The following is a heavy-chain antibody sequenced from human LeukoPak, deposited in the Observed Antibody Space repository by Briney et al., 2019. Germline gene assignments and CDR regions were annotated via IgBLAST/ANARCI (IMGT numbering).Heavy chain of an antibody. Sequence: GGSLRLSCAASGFTFSSYAMSWVRQAPGKGLEWVSAISGSGGSTYYADSVKGRFTISRDNSKNTLYLQMNSLRAEDTAFYYCARDRYYDTSGFLDYWGQGTLVTVSS. CDR3: ARDRYYDTSGFLDY. V-gene: IGHV3-23*01. J-gene: IGHJ4*02. CDR2: ISGSGGST. CDR1: GFTFSSYA. D-gene: IGHD3-22*01.